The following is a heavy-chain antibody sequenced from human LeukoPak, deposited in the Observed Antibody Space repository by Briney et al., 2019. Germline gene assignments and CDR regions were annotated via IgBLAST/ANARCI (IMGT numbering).Heavy chain of an antibody. J-gene: IGHJ3*02. CDR3: ARDVVVTSSPDAFDI. CDR1: GDSVSSGGYY. D-gene: IGHD2-21*02. V-gene: IGHV4-31*11. Sequence: SQTLSLTCAVSGDSVSSGGYYWTWIRQHPGKGLEWIGYISNSGTTSYSPSLKSRVSISVDTSNNQFSLRLSSVTAADTAVYYCARDVVVTSSPDAFDIWGQGTLVTVSS. CDR2: ISNSGTT.